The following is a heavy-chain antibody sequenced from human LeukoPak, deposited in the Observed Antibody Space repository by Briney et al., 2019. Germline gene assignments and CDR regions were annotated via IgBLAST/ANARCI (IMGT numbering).Heavy chain of an antibody. V-gene: IGHV1-2*02. J-gene: IGHJ6*03. Sequence: ASVKVSCKASGYTFTDYYMHWVRQAPGQGLEWMGWINPNSGGTNYAQKFQGRVTMTRDKSISTAYMELYSLRSDDTAVYYCARAPSTIFDSSGNHYMDVWGKGTTVTISS. CDR1: GYTFTDYY. D-gene: IGHD3-22*01. CDR3: ARAPSTIFDSSGNHYMDV. CDR2: INPNSGGT.